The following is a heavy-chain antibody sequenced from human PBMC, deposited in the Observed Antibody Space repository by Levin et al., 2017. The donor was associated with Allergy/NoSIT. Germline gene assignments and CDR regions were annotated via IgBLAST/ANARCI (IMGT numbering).Heavy chain of an antibody. Sequence: GGSLRLSCAGTGFTFSNYWMNWVRQTPEKGLEWVANIKPDGSEKNYVDSVKGRFTISRDNTKNSVYLQMDSLRAEDSAVYYCASLSVGFWGQGTLVTVSS. CDR3: ASLSVGF. D-gene: IGHD2/OR15-2a*01. CDR1: GFTFSNYW. CDR2: IKPDGSEK. V-gene: IGHV3-7*01. J-gene: IGHJ4*02.